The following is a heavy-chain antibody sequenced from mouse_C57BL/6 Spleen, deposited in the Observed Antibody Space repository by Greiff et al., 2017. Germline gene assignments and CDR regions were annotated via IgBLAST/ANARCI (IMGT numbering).Heavy chain of an antibody. CDR3: AREDYGSSPDFDY. J-gene: IGHJ2*01. Sequence: QVQLQQPGAELVKPGASVKMSCKASGYIFTSYWITWVKQRPGQGLEWIGDIYPVSGSPNYNEQFKSKATLTVDTSSSTAYMQLSSLTSEDSAVYYCAREDYGSSPDFDYWGQGTTLTVSS. V-gene: IGHV1-55*01. D-gene: IGHD1-1*01. CDR1: GYIFTSYW. CDR2: IYPVSGSP.